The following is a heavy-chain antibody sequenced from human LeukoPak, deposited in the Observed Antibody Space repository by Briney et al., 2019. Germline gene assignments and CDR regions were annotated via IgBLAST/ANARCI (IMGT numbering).Heavy chain of an antibody. CDR3: ARGGSSDYGDYQD. D-gene: IGHD4-17*01. CDR2: IYYSGST. J-gene: IGHJ1*01. V-gene: IGHV4-31*03. Sequence: PSQTLSLTCTVSGGSISSGGYYWSWIRQHPGKGLEWIGYIYYSGSTFYNPSLKSRVTISVDTSKNQFSPKLSSVTAADTAVYYCARGGSSDYGDYQDWGQGTLVTVSS. CDR1: GGSISSGGYY.